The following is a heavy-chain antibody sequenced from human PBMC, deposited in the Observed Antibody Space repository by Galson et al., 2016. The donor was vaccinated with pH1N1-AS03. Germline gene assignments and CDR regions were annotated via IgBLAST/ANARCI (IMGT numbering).Heavy chain of an antibody. V-gene: IGHV5-51*03. CDR2: IFPDDSDV. J-gene: IGHJ5*02. CDR3: ARIVVVPTATQRGYNWFDP. Sequence: SGAAVKKPGESLKISCKGSGYHFNTYWIAWVRQTPGKGLEWMGIIFPDDSDVRYNPSFQGHIPISADKSISTAYLQWSSLRDSDTAVYDCARIVVVPTATQRGYNWFDPWGQGSLVTVSS. CDR1: GYHFNTYW. D-gene: IGHD2-2*01.